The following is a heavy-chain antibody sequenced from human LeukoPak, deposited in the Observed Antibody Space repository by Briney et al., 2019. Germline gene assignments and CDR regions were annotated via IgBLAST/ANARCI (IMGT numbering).Heavy chain of an antibody. CDR2: IYKGGNS. Sequence: PTETLSLNCTVSGGYISSSSYYWGWIRQTPGKGLEWIGSIYKGGNSYYNPSLKSRVTISIDTSKNQFSLKVTSVTVADTAVYYCVRPGTSGTEGLEYWGQGTLVTVSS. CDR3: VRPGTSGTEGLEY. D-gene: IGHD1-26*01. J-gene: IGHJ4*02. CDR1: GGYISSSSYY. V-gene: IGHV4-39*01.